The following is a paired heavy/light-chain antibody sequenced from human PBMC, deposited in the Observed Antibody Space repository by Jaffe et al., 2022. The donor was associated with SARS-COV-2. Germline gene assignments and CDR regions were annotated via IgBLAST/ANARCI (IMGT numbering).Light chain of an antibody. Sequence: QSVLTQPPSASGTPGQRVTISCSGSSSNIGSNYIYWYQQLPGTAPKLLIYRNNQRPSGVPDRFSGSKSGTSASLAISGLRSEDEADYYCAAWDDSLSAWVFGGGTKLTVL. CDR1: SSNIGSNY. V-gene: IGLV1-47*01. J-gene: IGLJ3*02. CDR3: AAWDDSLSAWV. CDR2: RNN.
Heavy chain of an antibody. D-gene: IGHD6-13*01. J-gene: IGHJ4*02. CDR3: ARESAQAAELTPLWDY. V-gene: IGHV1-3*01. Sequence: QVQLVQSGAEVKKPGASVKVSCKASGYTFTNYAMHWVRQAPGQRLEWMGWINAGNGNTKYSQKFQGRVTISRDTSASTAYMELSSLRSEDTAVYFCARESAQAAELTPLWDYWGQGTLVTVSS. CDR2: INAGNGNT. CDR1: GYTFTNYA.